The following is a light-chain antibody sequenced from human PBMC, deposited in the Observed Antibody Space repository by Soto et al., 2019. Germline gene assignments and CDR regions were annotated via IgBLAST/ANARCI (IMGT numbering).Light chain of an antibody. CDR1: QSISSW. CDR3: QQYNSYRWT. J-gene: IGKJ1*01. V-gene: IGKV1-5*03. Sequence: DIQMTQSPSTLSASVGDRVTITCRASQSISSWLAWYQQKPGKAPKLLIYKASSLESGVPSRFSGSGSGTEFTLTISSLQPDDFATYYCQQYNSYRWTFGQGTKVELK. CDR2: KAS.